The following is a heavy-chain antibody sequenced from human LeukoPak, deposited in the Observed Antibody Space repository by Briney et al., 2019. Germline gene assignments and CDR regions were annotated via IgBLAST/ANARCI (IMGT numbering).Heavy chain of an antibody. J-gene: IGHJ4*02. CDR3: ARGILDTAMVKTN. CDR1: GFTFSSYS. CDR2: ISSSSSYI. D-gene: IGHD5-18*01. Sequence: GGSLRLSCAASGFTFSSYSMNWVRQAPGKGLEWVSSISSSSSYIYYADSVKGRFTISRDNAKNSLYLQMNSLRAEDTAVYYCARGILDTAMVKTNWGQETLVTVSS. V-gene: IGHV3-21*01.